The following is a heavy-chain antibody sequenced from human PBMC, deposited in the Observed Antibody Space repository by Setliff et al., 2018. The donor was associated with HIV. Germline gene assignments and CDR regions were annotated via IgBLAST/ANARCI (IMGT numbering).Heavy chain of an antibody. CDR2: MYHTGST. J-gene: IGHJ1*01. Sequence: SETLSLTCAVSGYSISSGCYWGWIRQPPGKGLEWIGSMYHTGSTYYSPSLNSRFTISVDTSKNQFSLKLRSVTAADTAIYYCAREDSSSWYSSLSFWGQGTLVTVSS. CDR3: AREDSSSWYSSLSF. V-gene: IGHV4-38-2*02. CDR1: GYSISSGCY. D-gene: IGHD6-13*01.